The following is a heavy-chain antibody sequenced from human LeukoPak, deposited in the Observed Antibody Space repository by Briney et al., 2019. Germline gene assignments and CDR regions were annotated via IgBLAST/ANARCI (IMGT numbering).Heavy chain of an antibody. CDR3: ARDCSDYYDSSGYYYSAFDI. V-gene: IGHV4-4*02. CDR1: GGSMSSGNW. D-gene: IGHD3-22*01. CDR2: IYHSGST. J-gene: IGHJ3*02. Sequence: NTSETLSLTCAVSGGSMSSGNWWSWVRQPPGKGLEWIGEIYHSGSTKYKPSLKSRVTISVDKSKNQFSLKLSSVTAADTAVYHCARDCSDYYDSSGYYYSAFDIWGQVTMVTASS.